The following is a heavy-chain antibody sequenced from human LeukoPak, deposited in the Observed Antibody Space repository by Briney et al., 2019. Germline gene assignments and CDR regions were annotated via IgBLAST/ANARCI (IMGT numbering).Heavy chain of an antibody. CDR2: IYYDGYT. CDR1: GGSISNYY. V-gene: IGHV4-59*01. D-gene: IGHD3-10*01. CDR3: ARVYGSGSLSN. Sequence: RPSETLSLTCTVSGGSISNYYWTWIRQPPGKGLEWLGFIYYDGYTNYNPSLKSRVTISVDTSKNQFSLRLSSVTAADTAVYYCARVYGSGSLSNWGQGTLVTVSS. J-gene: IGHJ4*02.